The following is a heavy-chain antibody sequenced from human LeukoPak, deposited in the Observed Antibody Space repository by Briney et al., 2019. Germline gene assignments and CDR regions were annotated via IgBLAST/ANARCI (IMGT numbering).Heavy chain of an antibody. J-gene: IGHJ5*02. V-gene: IGHV4-30-2*01. D-gene: IGHD1-7*01. CDR3: ARDVPYGELGGSWFGP. CDR1: GASVSSGAFY. CDR2: IYHSGST. Sequence: SQTLSLTCTVSGASVSSGAFYWSWIRQPPGKGLEWIGYIYHSGSTYYNPSLKSRVTISVDRSKNQFSLKLSSVTAADTAVYYCARDVPYGELGGSWFGPWGQGTLVTVSS.